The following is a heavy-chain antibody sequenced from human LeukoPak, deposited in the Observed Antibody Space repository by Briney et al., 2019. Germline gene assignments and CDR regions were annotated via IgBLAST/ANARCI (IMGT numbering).Heavy chain of an antibody. D-gene: IGHD3-10*01. CDR3: ARGGSGSYYLYYYYMDA. V-gene: IGHV3-74*01. CDR2: INSDGSST. J-gene: IGHJ6*03. CDR1: GFTFSSYW. Sequence: HPGGSLRLSCAASGFTFSSYWMHWVRQAPGKGLVWVSRINSDGSSTSYADSVKGRFTISRDNAKNTLYLQMNSLRAEDTAVYYCARGGSGSYYLYYYYMDAWGKGTTVTISS.